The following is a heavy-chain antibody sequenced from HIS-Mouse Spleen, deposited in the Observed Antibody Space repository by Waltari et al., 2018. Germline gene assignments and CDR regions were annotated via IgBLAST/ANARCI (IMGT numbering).Heavy chain of an antibody. D-gene: IGHD6-13*01. Sequence: QLQLQESGPGLVKPSETLSLTCTVSGGSISSSSYYWGWIRQPPGKGLEWIGSIYYSRSTNDNPSRKSRVTISVDTSKNQFSLKLSSVTAADTAVYYCAREIPYSSSWYDWYFDLWGRGTLVTVSS. J-gene: IGHJ2*01. CDR3: AREIPYSSSWYDWYFDL. CDR2: IYYSRST. CDR1: GGSISSSSYY. V-gene: IGHV4-39*07.